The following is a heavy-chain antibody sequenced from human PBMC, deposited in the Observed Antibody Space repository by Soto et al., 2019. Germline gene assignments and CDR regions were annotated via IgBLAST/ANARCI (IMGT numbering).Heavy chain of an antibody. CDR2: INHSGST. Sequence: SETLSLTCAVYGGSFSGYYWSWIRQPPGKGLEWIGEINHSGSTNYNPSLKSRVTISVDTSKNQFSLKLSSVTAADTAVYYCARGKRLGYCTNGVCYFDYWGQGTLVTVSS. CDR1: GGSFSGYY. J-gene: IGHJ4*02. D-gene: IGHD2-8*01. CDR3: ARGKRLGYCTNGVCYFDY. V-gene: IGHV4-34*01.